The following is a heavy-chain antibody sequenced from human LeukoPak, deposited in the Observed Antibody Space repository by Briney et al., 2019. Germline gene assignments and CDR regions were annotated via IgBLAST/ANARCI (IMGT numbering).Heavy chain of an antibody. Sequence: GASVKVSCKASGYTFTGYYMHWVRQAPGQGLEWMGWINPNSGGTKYAQKFQGRVTMTRDTSISTAYMEVSRLRSDDTAVYYCARTQAPTTVGPGDAFDIWGQGTRVIVSS. CDR1: GYTFTGYY. CDR2: INPNSGGT. J-gene: IGHJ3*02. V-gene: IGHV1-2*02. CDR3: ARTQAPTTVGPGDAFDI. D-gene: IGHD4-23*01.